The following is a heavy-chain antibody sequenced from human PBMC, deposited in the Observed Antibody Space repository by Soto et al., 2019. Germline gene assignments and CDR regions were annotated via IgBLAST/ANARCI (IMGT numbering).Heavy chain of an antibody. CDR3: ARASVDTAMVNGWYFDL. J-gene: IGHJ2*01. CDR1: GGTFSSYT. Sequence: SVKVSCKASGGTFSSYTISWVRQAPGQGLEWMGRIIPILGIANYAQKFQGRVTITADKSTSTAYMELSSLRSEDTAVYYCARASVDTAMVNGWYFDLWGRGTLVTAPQ. D-gene: IGHD5-18*01. CDR2: IIPILGIA. V-gene: IGHV1-69*02.